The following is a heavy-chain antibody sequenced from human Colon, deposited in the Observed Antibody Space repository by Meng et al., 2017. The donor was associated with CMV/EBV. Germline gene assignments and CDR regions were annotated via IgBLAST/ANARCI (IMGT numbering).Heavy chain of an antibody. CDR1: GGSVSNYF. D-gene: IGHD2-2*01. V-gene: IGHV4-59*02. CDR3: ARSKDIVIVEAAQAAFDI. J-gene: IGHJ3*02. Sequence: SETLSLTCSVSGGSVSNYFWSWIRQSPGRGLEWIGYIYYIGDTTYNPSLKSRVTMSIDTSKNQFSLKLTSVTAADTAVYYCARSKDIVIVEAAQAAFDIWGQGTMVTVSS. CDR2: IYYIGDT.